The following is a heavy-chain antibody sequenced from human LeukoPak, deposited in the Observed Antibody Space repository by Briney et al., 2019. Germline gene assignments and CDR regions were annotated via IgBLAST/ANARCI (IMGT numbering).Heavy chain of an antibody. CDR2: IYPGDSDT. J-gene: IGHJ4*02. V-gene: IGHV5-51*01. D-gene: IGHD3-10*01. Sequence: GESLKISCQGSGHSFTNYWIGWVRQMPGKGLEWMGIIYPGDSDTKYSPSFQGQVTISADTSITTAYLQWSSLKASDTAIYYCARLLRTSEYFDHWGQGTLVTVSS. CDR3: ARLLRTSEYFDH. CDR1: GHSFTNYW.